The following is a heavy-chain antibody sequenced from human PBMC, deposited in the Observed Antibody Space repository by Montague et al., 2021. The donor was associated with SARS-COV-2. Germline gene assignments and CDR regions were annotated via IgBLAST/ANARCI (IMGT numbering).Heavy chain of an antibody. CDR2: KDDRCKWNK. CDR1: GDSVSRKRDR. J-gene: IGHJ4*02. V-gene: IGHV6-1*01. D-gene: IGHD3-10*01. CDR3: TRAVWGVQDY. Sequence: CAISGDSVSRKRDRGDGRRKTRSRGSEGKRRKDDRCKWNKEYALSVKSRITITTDTSKNQLSLQLTSVTPEDTAVYYCTRAVWGVQDYWGQGSLVTVSS.